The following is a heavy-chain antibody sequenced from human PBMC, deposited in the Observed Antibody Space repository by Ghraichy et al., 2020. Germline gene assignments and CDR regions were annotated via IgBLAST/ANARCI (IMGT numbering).Heavy chain of an antibody. CDR2: ITWDSSST. D-gene: IGHD6-6*01. Sequence: GGSLRLSCAASGFPFDDFTMHWVRQAPGKGLEWVSLITWDSSSTYYADSVKGRFTISRDNSKNSLYLQMDSLRTEDTALYFCAKDREHTSSWPHFDFWGRGTLVTVSS. V-gene: IGHV3-43*01. J-gene: IGHJ4*02. CDR1: GFPFDDFT. CDR3: AKDREHTSSWPHFDF.